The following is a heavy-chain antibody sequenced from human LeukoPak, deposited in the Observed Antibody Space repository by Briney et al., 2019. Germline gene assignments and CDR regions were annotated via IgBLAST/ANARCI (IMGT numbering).Heavy chain of an antibody. CDR1: GFTFSDYW. CDR2: INSDGTSI. J-gene: IGHJ4*02. D-gene: IGHD4-23*01. Sequence: GGSLRLSCAASGFTFSDYWMHWVRQARGKGLVWVSRINSDGTSISYADSVKGRFTISRDNAKNTLYLQMNSLRAEDSAVYYCARDRWNFDYWGQGTLVTVSS. V-gene: IGHV3-74*01. CDR3: ARDRWNFDY.